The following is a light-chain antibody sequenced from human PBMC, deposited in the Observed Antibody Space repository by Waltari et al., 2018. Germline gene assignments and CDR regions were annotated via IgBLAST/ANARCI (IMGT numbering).Light chain of an antibody. CDR3: QQYYSRRT. J-gene: IGKJ1*01. CDR2: WAS. Sequence: DLVMTQSPDSLAVSLGQRDTINCKSSQSILYNSNDKNYLAWYQQNPGQPPKLLIYWASTRQSGVPDLFTGSGSGTDFTLTISSLQAEDVGVYYCQQYYSRRTFGQGTKVEIK. V-gene: IGKV4-1*01. CDR1: QSILYNSNDKNY.